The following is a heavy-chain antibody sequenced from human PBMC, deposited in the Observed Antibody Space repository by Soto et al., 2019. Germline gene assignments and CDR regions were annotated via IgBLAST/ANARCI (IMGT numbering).Heavy chain of an antibody. D-gene: IGHD3-3*01. CDR2: INHSGST. Sequence: SETLSLTCAVYGGSFSGYYWSWIRQPPGKGLEWIGEINHSGSTNYNPSLKSRVTISVDTSKNQFSLKLSSVTAADTAVYYCARGLVLRFLEWLAPRKTRSWFDPWGQGTLVTVSS. CDR3: ARGLVLRFLEWLAPRKTRSWFDP. CDR1: GGSFSGYY. V-gene: IGHV4-34*01. J-gene: IGHJ5*02.